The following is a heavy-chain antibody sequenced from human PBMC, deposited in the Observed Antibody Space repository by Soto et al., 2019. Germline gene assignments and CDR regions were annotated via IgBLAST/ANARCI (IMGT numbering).Heavy chain of an antibody. CDR2: ITAANGNT. J-gene: IGHJ4*02. CDR3: VRAAGPSDY. CDR1: GYSFNYYS. D-gene: IGHD6-13*01. Sequence: QVQLVQSGAEVKKPGASVKISCRASGYSFNYYSIHWVRQAPGQSLEWMGWITAANGNTKYSQKFQGRVTLTRDTSASTAFMEVKRLPSEDTAISYGVRAAGPSDYWGQGTLVTVSS. V-gene: IGHV1-3*01.